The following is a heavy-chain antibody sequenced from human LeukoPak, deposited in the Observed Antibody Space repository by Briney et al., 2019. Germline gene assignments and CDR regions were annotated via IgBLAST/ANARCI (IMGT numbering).Heavy chain of an antibody. CDR2: IYWDDDK. CDR3: AHSGYDFWGGYYHPPMWDFDY. D-gene: IGHD3-3*01. Sequence: SGPTLVKPTQTLTLTCTFSGFSLSTSGVGVGWIRQPPGKALEWLALIYWDDDKRYSPSLKSRLTITKDTSKNQVVLTMTNMDPVDTATYYCAHSGYDFWGGYYHPPMWDFDYWGQGTLVTVSS. V-gene: IGHV2-5*02. CDR1: GFSLSTSGVG. J-gene: IGHJ4*02.